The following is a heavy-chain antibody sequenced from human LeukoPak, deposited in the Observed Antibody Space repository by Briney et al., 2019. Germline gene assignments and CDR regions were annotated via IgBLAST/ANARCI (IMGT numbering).Heavy chain of an antibody. CDR1: GYTFTGYY. V-gene: IGHV1-2*02. CDR2: INPNSGGT. J-gene: IGHJ3*02. CDR3: ARESPDDAFDI. Sequence: ASVKVSCKASGYTFTGYYMHCVRQAPGQGLEWMGWINPNSGGTNYAQKFQGRVTMTRDTSISTAYMEPSRLRSDDTAVYYCARESPDDAFDIWGQGTMVTVSS.